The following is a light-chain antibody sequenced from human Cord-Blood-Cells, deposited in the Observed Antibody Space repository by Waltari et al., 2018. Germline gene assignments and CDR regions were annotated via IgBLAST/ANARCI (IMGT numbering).Light chain of an antibody. J-gene: IGKJ3*01. V-gene: IGKV3-15*01. CDR2: GAS. CDR3: QQYNNWPPFT. Sequence: EIGMTQSPATLSVPPGARATLSCRASQSVSSNLAWYQQKPGQAPRLLIYGASTRATGIPARFSGSGSGTEFTLTISSLQSEDFAVYYCQQYNNWPPFTFGPGTKVDIK. CDR1: QSVSSN.